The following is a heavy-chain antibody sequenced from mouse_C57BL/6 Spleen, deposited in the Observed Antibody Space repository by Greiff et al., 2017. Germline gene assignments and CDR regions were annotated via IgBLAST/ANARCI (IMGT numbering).Heavy chain of an antibody. CDR2: INPSTGGT. J-gene: IGHJ3*01. CDR1: GYSFTGYY. V-gene: IGHV1-42*01. D-gene: IGHD2-4*01. Sequence: DVKLQESGPELVKPGASVKISCKASGYSFTGYYMNWVKQSPEKSLEWIGEINPSTGGTTYNQKFKAKATLTVDTSSSTAYMQLKSLTSEDSAVYYCARGDYGGFAYWGQGTLVTVSA. CDR3: ARGDYGGFAY.